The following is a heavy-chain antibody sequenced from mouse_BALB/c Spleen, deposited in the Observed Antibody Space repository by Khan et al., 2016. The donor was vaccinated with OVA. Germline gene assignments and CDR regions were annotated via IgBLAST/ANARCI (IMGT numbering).Heavy chain of an antibody. Sequence: VQLQQSGPELVKPGASVKMSCKAAGYTFTSYVMHWVKQKPGLGLEWIGYIYPFNDDTKYNEKFIGKATLTSDKSSSTAYMELSSLTSEDSAVYCCAPVGSYYVSFAYWGLGTLVTVSA. CDR3: APVGSYYVSFAY. CDR1: GYTFTSYV. V-gene: IGHV1S136*01. J-gene: IGHJ3*01. CDR2: IYPFNDDT. D-gene: IGHD1-1*01.